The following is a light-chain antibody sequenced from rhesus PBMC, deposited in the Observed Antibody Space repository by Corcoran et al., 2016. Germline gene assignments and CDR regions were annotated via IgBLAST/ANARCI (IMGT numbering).Light chain of an antibody. V-gene: IGKV1-22*01. J-gene: IGKJ4*01. CDR1: QSISSW. CDR3: QHSYGTPPT. Sequence: DIQMTESPSSLSASVGDTVTITCRASQSISSWLAWYQQKPGKAPKLLIYKASTLQSGVPSRFSGSGSGTDFTLTISSLQSEDFATYYCQHSYGTPPTFGGGTKVELK. CDR2: KAS.